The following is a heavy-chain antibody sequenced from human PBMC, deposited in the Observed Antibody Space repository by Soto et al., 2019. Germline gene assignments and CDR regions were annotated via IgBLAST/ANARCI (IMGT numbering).Heavy chain of an antibody. CDR3: ARDLLGTIDIGPFDY. Sequence: ASVKVSCKASGCTFTSYAMHWVRQAPGQRLEWMGWINAGNGNTKYSQKFQGRVTITRDTSASTAYMELSSLRSEDTAVYYCARDLLGTIDIGPFDYWGQGTLVTVSS. J-gene: IGHJ4*02. D-gene: IGHD5-12*01. CDR1: GCTFTSYA. CDR2: INAGNGNT. V-gene: IGHV1-3*01.